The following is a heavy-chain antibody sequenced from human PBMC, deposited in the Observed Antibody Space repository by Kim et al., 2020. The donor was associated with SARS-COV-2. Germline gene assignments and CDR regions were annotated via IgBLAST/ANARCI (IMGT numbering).Heavy chain of an antibody. V-gene: IGHV4-59*08. CDR2: IYYSGDT. Sequence: SETLSLTCTFSGGPISSYYWSWIRQPPGKGLEWIGYIYYSGDTGYNSSLRSRVTLSLDTSKNQLSLKVRSVTAADTAIYYCARHHSGWHFDHWGQGILVTVSS. CDR3: ARHHSGWHFDH. J-gene: IGHJ4*02. D-gene: IGHD6-19*01. CDR1: GGPISSYY.